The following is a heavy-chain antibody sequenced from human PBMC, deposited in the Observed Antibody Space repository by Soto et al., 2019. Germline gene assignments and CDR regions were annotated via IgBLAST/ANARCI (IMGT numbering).Heavy chain of an antibody. Sequence: ASVKVSCKASGYTFTGYYMHWVRQAPGQGLEWMGWINPNSGGTNYAQKFQGRVTMTRDTSISTAYMELSRLRSDDTAVYYCAKSDLYSGYDWPQRLAFDYWGQGTLVTVSS. CDR2: INPNSGGT. V-gene: IGHV1-2*02. D-gene: IGHD5-12*01. CDR1: GYTFTGYY. J-gene: IGHJ4*02. CDR3: AKSDLYSGYDWPQRLAFDY.